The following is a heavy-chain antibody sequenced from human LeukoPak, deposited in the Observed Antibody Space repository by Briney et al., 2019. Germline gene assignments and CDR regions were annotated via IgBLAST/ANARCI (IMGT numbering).Heavy chain of an antibody. CDR2: VYYSGST. CDR3: AKSPGDYCSGGSCSVGMDV. Sequence: PSEALSLTCVVSGGSVSGYYWGWIRQPPGRGLEWIGYVYYSGSTNYNPSLKSRVTISVDTSKNQFSLKLSSVTAADTAVYYCAKSPGDYCSGGSCSVGMDVWGQGTTVTVSS. D-gene: IGHD2-15*01. V-gene: IGHV4-59*02. J-gene: IGHJ6*02. CDR1: GGSVSGYY.